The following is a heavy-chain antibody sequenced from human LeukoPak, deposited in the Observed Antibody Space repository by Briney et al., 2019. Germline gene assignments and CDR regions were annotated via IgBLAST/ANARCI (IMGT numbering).Heavy chain of an antibody. CDR2: INGAGSST. D-gene: IGHD3-16*01. J-gene: IGHJ3*02. CDR1: GFAFSTYG. Sequence: GGSLRLSCAASGFAFSTYGMHWVRQAPGKGLEWVSRINGAGSSTTYADSVKGRFTISRDNAKNTLYLQMNSLRAEDTAVYYCAREPRDYVDAFDMWGQGTTVTVSS. V-gene: IGHV3-74*01. CDR3: AREPRDYVDAFDM.